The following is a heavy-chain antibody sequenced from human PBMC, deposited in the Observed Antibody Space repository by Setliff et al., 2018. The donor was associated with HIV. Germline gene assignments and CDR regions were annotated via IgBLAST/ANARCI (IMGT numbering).Heavy chain of an antibody. D-gene: IGHD2-21*02. J-gene: IGHJ4*02. CDR1: GGSIINYL. V-gene: IGHV4-59*01. Sequence: SEILSLTCTVSGGSIINYLWHWFRQPPGKGLEWIGYIYSTGRTDYNPSLYSRLTISVDTSKNQVSLNLTSVATADTAVYYCARELYGGNSRPFDYWGQGALVTVSS. CDR3: ARELYGGNSRPFDY. CDR2: IYSTGRT.